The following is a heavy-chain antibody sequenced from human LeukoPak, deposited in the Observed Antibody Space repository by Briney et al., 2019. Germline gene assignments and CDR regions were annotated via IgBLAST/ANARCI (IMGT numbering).Heavy chain of an antibody. Sequence: GGSLRLSCAASGFTFSRYWMHWVRQAPGKGLVWVSRINSDGSATRYADSVKGRFTISRDNAKNTLYLQMNSLRAEDTAVYYCARGYYDSRGDYWGQGNLVTVSS. CDR3: ARGYYDSRGDY. CDR1: GFTFSRYW. D-gene: IGHD3-22*01. V-gene: IGHV3-74*01. CDR2: INSDGSAT. J-gene: IGHJ4*02.